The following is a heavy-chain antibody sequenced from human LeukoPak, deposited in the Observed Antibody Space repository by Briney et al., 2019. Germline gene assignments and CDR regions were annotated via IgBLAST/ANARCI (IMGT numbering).Heavy chain of an antibody. V-gene: IGHV3-49*03. D-gene: IGHD6-13*01. J-gene: IGHJ4*02. Sequence: GGSLRLSCAASGFIFSDYYMSWIRQAPGKGLEWVSFIRSKAYGGTTEYAASVKGRFTISRDDSKSIAYLQMGSLKTEDTAVYYCTRVRRVQQRIYYFDYWGQGTLVTVSS. CDR2: IRSKAYGGTT. CDR1: GFIFSDYY. CDR3: TRVRRVQQRIYYFDY.